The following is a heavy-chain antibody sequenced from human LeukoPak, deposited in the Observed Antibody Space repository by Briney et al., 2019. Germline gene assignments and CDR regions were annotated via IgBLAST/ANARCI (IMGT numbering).Heavy chain of an antibody. CDR3: ARGGYDILTGYYRPPPYFFDY. Sequence: SETLSLTCAVYGGSFSGYYWSWIRQPPGKGLEWIGEINHSGSTNYNPSLKSRVTISVDTSKNQSSLKLSSVTAADTAVYYCARGGYDILTGYYRPPPYFFDYWGQGTLVTVSS. D-gene: IGHD3-9*01. CDR1: GGSFSGYY. V-gene: IGHV4-34*01. CDR2: INHSGST. J-gene: IGHJ4*02.